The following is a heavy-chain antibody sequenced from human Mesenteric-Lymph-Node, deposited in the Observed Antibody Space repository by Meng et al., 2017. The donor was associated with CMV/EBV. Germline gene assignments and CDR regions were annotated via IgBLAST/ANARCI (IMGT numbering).Heavy chain of an antibody. Sequence: ASVKVSCKASGYTFTDYYMHWVRQAPGQGLEWMGWIIPNSGGTKYAQKFQGRVTMTRDTSISTAYMELSRLRSDDTAVYYCARSGSSWYSGKRFDYWGQGTLVTVSS. CDR2: IIPNSGGT. V-gene: IGHV1-2*02. CDR1: GYTFTDYY. J-gene: IGHJ4*02. D-gene: IGHD6-13*01. CDR3: ARSGSSWYSGKRFDY.